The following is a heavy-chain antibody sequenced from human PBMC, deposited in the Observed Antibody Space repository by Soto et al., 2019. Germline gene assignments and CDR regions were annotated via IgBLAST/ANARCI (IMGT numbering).Heavy chain of an antibody. CDR3: ARSRQKVVVITALDY. CDR1: GFTFSSYA. CDR2: ISGSGGST. Sequence: GSLRLSCAASGFTFSSYAMSWVRQAPGKGLEWVSAISGSGGSTYYADSVKGRFTISRDNSKNTLYLQMNSLRAEDTAVYYCARSRQKVVVITALDYWGQGTLVTVSS. V-gene: IGHV3-23*01. D-gene: IGHD3-22*01. J-gene: IGHJ4*02.